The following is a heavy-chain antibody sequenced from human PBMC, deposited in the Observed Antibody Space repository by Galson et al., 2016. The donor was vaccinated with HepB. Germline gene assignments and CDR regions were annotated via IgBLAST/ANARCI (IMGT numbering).Heavy chain of an antibody. Sequence: SLRLSCAASGFTVSSSYMTWVRQAPGKGPEWVSVIYSGGSTSYADSVKGRSTISRDSSKNTLYLQMNSLRPEDTAVYYCARRSDSLLVVTGDCWGQGTLVTVSS. D-gene: IGHD2-8*02. J-gene: IGHJ4*02. CDR1: GFTVSSSY. CDR3: ARRSDSLLVVTGDC. CDR2: IYSGGST. V-gene: IGHV3-66*02.